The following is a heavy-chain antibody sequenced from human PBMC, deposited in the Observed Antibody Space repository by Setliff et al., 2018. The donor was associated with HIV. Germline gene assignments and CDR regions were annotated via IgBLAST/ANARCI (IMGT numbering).Heavy chain of an antibody. D-gene: IGHD2-2*02. J-gene: IGHJ4*02. CDR1: GFTLSSPW. CDR2: MNQDGSEK. V-gene: IGHV3-7*01. Sequence: GGSLRLSCAVSGFTLSSPWMNWVRQAPGKGLEWVANMNQDGSEKNYVDSVKGRFTISRDNAKNSLYLQMNSLRVEDTAVYYCTKGHYTTSGWGQGTLVTVSS. CDR3: TKGHYTTSG.